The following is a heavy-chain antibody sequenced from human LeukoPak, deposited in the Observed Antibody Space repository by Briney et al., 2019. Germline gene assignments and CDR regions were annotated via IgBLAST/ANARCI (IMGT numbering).Heavy chain of an antibody. V-gene: IGHV4-39*01. CDR2: TYYTGST. CDR3: ARLTKGRYFDYIFDY. J-gene: IGHJ4*02. D-gene: IGHD3-9*01. CDR1: GDSVSNSLKY. Sequence: PSETLSLTCTVSGDSVSNSLKYWGCIRQPPGKGLEWIGNTYYTGSTYSNPTLKSRVTMSVDTSKNQFSPKLSSVTAADTAVYYCARLTKGRYFDYIFDYWGQGTLLTVSS.